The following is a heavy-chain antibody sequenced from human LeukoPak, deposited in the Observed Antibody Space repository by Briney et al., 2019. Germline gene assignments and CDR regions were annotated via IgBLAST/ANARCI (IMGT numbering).Heavy chain of an antibody. J-gene: IGHJ4*02. Sequence: PGGSLRLSRAASGFSVIANDMSWVRQAPGKGLEWVSLINAGYSSRTYYADSVQGRFTTSRDNAKNSLSLQLNSLRVEDTAVYYCARGHYDVLAASYKWTPDYWGQGTLVTVSS. V-gene: IGHV3-69-1*02. CDR1: GFSVIAND. CDR3: ARGHYDVLAASYKWTPDY. CDR2: INAGYSSRT. D-gene: IGHD3-9*01.